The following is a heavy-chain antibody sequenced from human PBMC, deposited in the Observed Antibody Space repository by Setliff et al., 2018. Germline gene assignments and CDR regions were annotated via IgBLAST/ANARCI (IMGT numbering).Heavy chain of an antibody. CDR2: MNPNSGNT. V-gene: IGHV1-8*02. J-gene: IGHJ4*02. D-gene: IGHD5-18*01. CDR3: ARRVGSVGIQLPDY. Sequence: GESLKISCKSSGYTFTSYDINWVRQATGQGLEWMGWMNPNSGNTGYAQKFQGRVTMTRNTSISTAYMELSSLRSEDTAVYYCARRVGSVGIQLPDYWGQGTLVTVSS. CDR1: GYTFTSYD.